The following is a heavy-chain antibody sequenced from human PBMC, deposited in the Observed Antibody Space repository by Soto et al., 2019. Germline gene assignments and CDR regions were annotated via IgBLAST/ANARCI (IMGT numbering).Heavy chain of an antibody. J-gene: IGHJ6*02. CDR2: ISGTGDNT. Sequence: GGSLRLSCAASGFNFSTYAMNWVRQAPGKGLEWVSVISGTGDNTYYADSVKGRFTISRDNSKNTLYLEMNSLRADDTAVYYCAKDAYSSIPNFYYGMNVWGQGTTVTVSS. D-gene: IGHD6-13*01. V-gene: IGHV3-23*01. CDR1: GFNFSTYA. CDR3: AKDAYSSIPNFYYGMNV.